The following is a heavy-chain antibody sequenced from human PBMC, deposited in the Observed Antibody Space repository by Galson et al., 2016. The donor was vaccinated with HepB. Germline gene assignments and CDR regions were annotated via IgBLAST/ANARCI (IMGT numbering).Heavy chain of an antibody. V-gene: IGHV4-59*02. Sequence: SETLSLTCNVSGASVSSSHWSWIRQPPGKGLEWIGYISYSGSADYNPSLRSRVTIAIDTSKNQFSLKVTSVTTADTAVYYCAREGGASGNYWGQGTLVTVSS. J-gene: IGHJ4*02. CDR1: GASVSSSH. D-gene: IGHD3-10*01. CDR3: AREGGASGNY. CDR2: ISYSGSA.